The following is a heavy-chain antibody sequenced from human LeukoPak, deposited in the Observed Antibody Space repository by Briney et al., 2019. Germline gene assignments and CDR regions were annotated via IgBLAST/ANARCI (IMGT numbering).Heavy chain of an antibody. CDR1: GFFITTGYY. CDR2: IFRIGSS. Sequence: SETLSLTCSVSGFFITTGYYWAWIRQPPGKGLEWIGTIFRIGSSYFNPSLKSRVTISVDTSKNQFSLKLSSVTAADTAVYYCARGGGYFDWLSPNFDYWGQGTLVTVSS. V-gene: IGHV4-38-2*02. D-gene: IGHD3-9*01. CDR3: ARGGGYFDWLSPNFDY. J-gene: IGHJ4*02.